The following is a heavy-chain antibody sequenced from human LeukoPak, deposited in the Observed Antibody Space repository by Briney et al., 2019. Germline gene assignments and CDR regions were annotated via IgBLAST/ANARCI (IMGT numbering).Heavy chain of an antibody. J-gene: IGHJ4*02. V-gene: IGHV1-18*01. D-gene: IGHD3-22*01. Sequence: GASVKVSCKASGYTFTSYGISWVRQAPGQGLEWMGWISAYNGNTSYAQKLQGRVTMTTDTSTSTAYMELRSLRSDDTAVYYCARDLNVNYYDSSGYYISDYWGQGTLVTVSS. CDR2: ISAYNGNT. CDR3: ARDLNVNYYDSSGYYISDY. CDR1: GYTFTSYG.